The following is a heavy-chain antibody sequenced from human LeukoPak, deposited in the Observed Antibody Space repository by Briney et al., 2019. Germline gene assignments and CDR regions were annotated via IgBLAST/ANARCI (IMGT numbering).Heavy chain of an antibody. V-gene: IGHV3-66*01. D-gene: IGHD4-17*01. CDR1: GFTVSSKN. J-gene: IGHJ4*02. Sequence: PGGSLRLSCAASGFTVSSKNMTWVRQAPGKGLEWVSVLYSGGGTHYADSVKGRFTISRDSFKNTLYLQMTSLRAEDTSVYYCATGDYGDYGLYFDYWGQRALVTVSS. CDR3: ATGDYGDYGLYFDY. CDR2: LYSGGGT.